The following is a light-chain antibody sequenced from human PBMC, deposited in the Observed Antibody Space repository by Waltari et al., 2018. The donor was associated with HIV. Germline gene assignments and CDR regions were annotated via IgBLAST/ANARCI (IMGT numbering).Light chain of an antibody. CDR3: STWDGGLRGVV. J-gene: IGLJ2*01. V-gene: IGLV1-44*01. Sequence: QSVLTQPPSASGAPGQRVTISCSGNSSNIGRNTVTWYQQLPDRFSGSKSGTSASLAISGLQSGDEADYYCSTWDGGLRGVVFGGGTKLTVL. CDR1: SSNIGRNT.